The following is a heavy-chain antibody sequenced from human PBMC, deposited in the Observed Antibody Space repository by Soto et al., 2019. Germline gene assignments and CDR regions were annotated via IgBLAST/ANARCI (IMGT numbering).Heavy chain of an antibody. D-gene: IGHD2-15*01. J-gene: IGHJ4*02. Sequence: QVHLVQSGAEVKKPGASVKVSCKASGYTFSNYGLTWVRQAPGQGLEWMGWIGVYNGNTDYAQKVKGRVTLTTDTSTSTAYMELRSLRSDDTAVYYCARDSLPLAVAAPDNWGQGTLVIVSS. V-gene: IGHV1-18*01. CDR1: GYTFSNYG. CDR3: ARDSLPLAVAAPDN. CDR2: IGVYNGNT.